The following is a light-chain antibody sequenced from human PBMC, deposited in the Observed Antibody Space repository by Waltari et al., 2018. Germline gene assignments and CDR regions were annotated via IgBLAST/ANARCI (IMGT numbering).Light chain of an antibody. V-gene: IGLV2-14*03. CDR3: SSYISSSTLEL. Sequence: QSALTQPASVSGSPGQSITISCTGTSSDVGTYNYVSWYQQHPGKAPKLMIFDVSIRPSGVSNRFSGPKSGNTASLTISGLQAEDEADYYCSSYISSSTLELFGGGTSLTVL. J-gene: IGLJ2*01. CDR1: SSDVGTYNY. CDR2: DVS.